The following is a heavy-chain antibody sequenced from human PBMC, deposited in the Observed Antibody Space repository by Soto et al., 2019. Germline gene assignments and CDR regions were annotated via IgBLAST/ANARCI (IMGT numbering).Heavy chain of an antibody. CDR3: ARAPDSGSYYLY. CDR1: GGSFSGYY. CDR2: IDHSGIT. J-gene: IGHJ4*02. D-gene: IGHD1-26*01. Sequence: PSETLSLTCAVYGGSFSGYYWSWIRQPPGKGLEWIGEIDHSGITNYNPSLKSRVTISVDMSKNQFSLKLSSVTAADTAVYYCARAPDSGSYYLYWGQGTLVTVSS. V-gene: IGHV4-34*01.